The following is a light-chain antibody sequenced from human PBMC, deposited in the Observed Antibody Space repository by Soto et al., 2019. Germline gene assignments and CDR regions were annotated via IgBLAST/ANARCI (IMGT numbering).Light chain of an antibody. CDR3: SSYAGSDNQGVDV. CDR2: EVS. CDR1: SSDVGGYNY. J-gene: IGLJ1*01. V-gene: IGLV2-8*01. Sequence: QSALTQPPSASGSPGQSVTISCTGTSSDVGGYNYVSWYQQYPGKAPKLLIYEVSRRPSGVPDRFSGSKSGNTASLTVSGLQTEDDADYYCSSYAGSDNQGVDVFGTGTKLTVL.